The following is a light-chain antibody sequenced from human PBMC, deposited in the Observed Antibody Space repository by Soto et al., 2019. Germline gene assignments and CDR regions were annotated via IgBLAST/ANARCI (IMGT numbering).Light chain of an antibody. V-gene: IGLV2-23*02. J-gene: IGLJ1*01. CDR3: CSYAGSSTDV. Sequence: QSVLTQPASVSGSPGQSITISCTGTSSDVGSYNLVSWYQQYPGKAPNLMIYEVSERPSGVSNRFSGSKSGNTASLTISGLQAADEADYYCCSYAGSSTDVFGTGTQLTVL. CDR1: SSDVGSYNL. CDR2: EVS.